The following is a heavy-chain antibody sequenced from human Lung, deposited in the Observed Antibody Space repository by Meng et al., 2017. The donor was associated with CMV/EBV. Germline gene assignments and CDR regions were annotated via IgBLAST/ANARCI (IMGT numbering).Heavy chain of an antibody. D-gene: IGHD3-10*01. V-gene: IGHV4-4*02. CDR3: LRRSGGSV. J-gene: IGHJ1*01. Sequence: QVPLRESGPALVKPSKTLSLTCAVSGDSITNHYWWPWVRQPPGKGLEWIGEIPHRGSSAYNPSLKSRVSMSIDKSKNQFSLKLTSVTAADTAVYHCLRRSGGSVWGQGTLVTVSS. CDR1: GDSITNHYW. CDR2: IPHRGSS.